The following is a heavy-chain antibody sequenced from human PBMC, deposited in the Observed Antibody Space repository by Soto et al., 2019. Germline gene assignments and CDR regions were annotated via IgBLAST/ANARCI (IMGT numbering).Heavy chain of an antibody. V-gene: IGHV4-34*01. CDR1: GGSFSGYY. Sequence: SETLSLTCAVYGGSFSGYYWIWIRQPPGKGLECIGAINHSGNTNYNPSLKSRVTISVDTSKNQFSLKLSSVTAADTAVYYCAMGNVSYYVGVEYWGKGTLVTVSS. CDR2: INHSGNT. CDR3: AMGNVSYYVGVEY. J-gene: IGHJ4*02. D-gene: IGHD3-10*02.